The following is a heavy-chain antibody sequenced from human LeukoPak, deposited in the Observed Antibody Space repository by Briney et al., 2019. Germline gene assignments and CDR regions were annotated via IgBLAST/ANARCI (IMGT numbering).Heavy chain of an antibody. CDR2: IRSSSSTI. Sequence: GGSLRLSCAASGFTFSSYSMNWVRQAPGKGLEWVSYIRSSSSTIYYADSVKGRFTMSRDNAKNSLYLQMNSLRAEDTAVYYCARASGSYQVFDYWGQGTLVTVSS. V-gene: IGHV3-48*04. D-gene: IGHD1-26*01. CDR3: ARASGSYQVFDY. CDR1: GFTFSSYS. J-gene: IGHJ4*02.